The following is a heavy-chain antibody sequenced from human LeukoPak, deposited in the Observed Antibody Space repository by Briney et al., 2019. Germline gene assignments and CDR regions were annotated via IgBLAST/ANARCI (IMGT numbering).Heavy chain of an antibody. D-gene: IGHD1-26*01. V-gene: IGHV4-34*01. CDR3: ASWEVGGLKSDY. CDR1: GGSFSGYY. J-gene: IGHJ4*02. Sequence: PSETLSLTCAVYGGSFSGYYWSWISQPPGKGLEWIGEINHSGSTNYDPSLKSRVTISVDTSKNQFSLRLSSVTAADTAVYYCASWEVGGLKSDYWGQGTLVTVSS. CDR2: INHSGST.